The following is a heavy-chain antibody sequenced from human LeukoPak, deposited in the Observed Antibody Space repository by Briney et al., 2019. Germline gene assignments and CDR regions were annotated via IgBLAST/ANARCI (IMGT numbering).Heavy chain of an antibody. CDR3: ARDPWGLDIVVVPAANAFDI. Sequence: TGGSLRLSCAASGFTFSSYAMHWVRQAPGKGLEWVAVISYDGSNKYYADSVKGRFTISRDNSKNTLYLQMNSLRAEDTAVYYCARDPWGLDIVVVPAANAFDIWGQGTMVTVSS. J-gene: IGHJ3*02. D-gene: IGHD2-2*01. V-gene: IGHV3-30-3*01. CDR1: GFTFSSYA. CDR2: ISYDGSNK.